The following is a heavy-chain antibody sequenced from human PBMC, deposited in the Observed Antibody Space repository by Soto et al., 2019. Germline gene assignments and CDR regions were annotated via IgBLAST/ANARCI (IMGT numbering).Heavy chain of an antibody. V-gene: IGHV1-18*01. D-gene: IGHD5-12*01. J-gene: IGHJ6*02. CDR2: ISAYNGTA. CDR1: GYTFTSYG. CDR3: ARVRGYGRYYYYYGMDV. Sequence: ASVKVSCKASGYTFTSYGISWVRQAPGQGLEWMGWISAYNGTANYAQKFQGRVTITADESTSTAYMELSSLRSEDTAVYYCARVRGYGRYYYYYGMDVWGQGTTVTVSS.